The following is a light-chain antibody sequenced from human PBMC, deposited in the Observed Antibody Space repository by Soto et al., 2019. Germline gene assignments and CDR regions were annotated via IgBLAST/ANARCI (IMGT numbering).Light chain of an antibody. CDR2: GNS. CDR3: QSYDSSLSGPVV. V-gene: IGLV1-40*01. CDR1: SSNIGEGYD. J-gene: IGLJ2*01. Sequence: QAVVTQPPSVSGAPGQRVTLSCTGTSSNIGEGYDVHWYQQHPGTAPKLLIYGNSNRPSGVPDRFSGSKSGTSASLAITGLQAEDEADDYCQSYDSSLSGPVVFGGGTKLTVL.